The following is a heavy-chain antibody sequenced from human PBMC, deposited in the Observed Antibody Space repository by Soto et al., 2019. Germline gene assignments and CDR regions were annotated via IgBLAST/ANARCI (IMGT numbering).Heavy chain of an antibody. CDR2: IIPLFGTT. Sequence: QVQVVQSGVEVRRPGSSVKVSCKASGDTFKNCVISWVRQAPGQGLEWMGGIIPLFGTTDFAQRFQGRLTITTDESTTTAYMALSRLRSEDTATYYCAAELGFGKLSAVWGSGTTVIVSS. V-gene: IGHV1-69*01. CDR1: GDTFKNCV. CDR3: AAELGFGKLSAV. J-gene: IGHJ6*04. D-gene: IGHD3-10*01.